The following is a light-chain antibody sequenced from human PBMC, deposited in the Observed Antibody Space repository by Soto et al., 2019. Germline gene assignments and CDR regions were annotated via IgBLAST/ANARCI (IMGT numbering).Light chain of an antibody. CDR1: SGHSSDA. J-gene: IGLJ2*01. Sequence: QLVLTQSPSASASLGASVKLTCTLSSGHSSDAIAWHQQLPEKGPRYLMKLNSDGSHNKGDGIPDRFSGSSSGAERYLTISSLQSEDEADYYCQTWGTGIQVFGGGTKL. V-gene: IGLV4-69*01. CDR2: LNSDGSH. CDR3: QTWGTGIQV.